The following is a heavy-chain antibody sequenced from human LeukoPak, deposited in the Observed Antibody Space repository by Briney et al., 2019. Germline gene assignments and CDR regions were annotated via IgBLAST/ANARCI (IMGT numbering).Heavy chain of an antibody. CDR2: ISSSSGTI. J-gene: IGHJ1*01. CDR3: AGIPAVGTLLVEYFHH. Sequence: PGGSLRLSCAASGFTFSSYNMNWVRQAPGKGLGWVSYISSSSGTIYYADSVKGRFTISSDNAKNSLYLQMNSLRDEDTAVYYCAGIPAVGTLLVEYFHHWGQGTLVTVSS. D-gene: IGHD6-13*01. CDR1: GFTFSSYN. V-gene: IGHV3-48*02.